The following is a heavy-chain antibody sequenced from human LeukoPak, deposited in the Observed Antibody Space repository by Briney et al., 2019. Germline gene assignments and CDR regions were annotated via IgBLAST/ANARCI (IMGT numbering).Heavy chain of an antibody. V-gene: IGHV4-59*12. D-gene: IGHD3-10*01. J-gene: IGHJ5*01. CDR2: IYYSGST. CDR3: ARRPRGVIIKTWFDS. CDR1: GGSISSYY. Sequence: SETLSLTCTVSGGSISSYYWSWIRQPPGKGLEWIGYIYYSGSTNYNPSLKSRVTILLDTSKNQFSLNLSSVTAADTAVYYCARRPRGVIIKTWFDSWGQGTLVTVSS.